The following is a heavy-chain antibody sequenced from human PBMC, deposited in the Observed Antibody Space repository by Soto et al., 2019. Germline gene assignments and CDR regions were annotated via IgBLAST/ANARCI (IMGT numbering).Heavy chain of an antibody. CDR1: GFTFSSYE. CDR2: ISSSGSTI. Sequence: GGSLRLSCAASGFTFSSYEMNWVRQAPGKGLEWVSYISSSGSTIYYADSVKGRFTISRDNAKNSLYLQMNSLRAEDTAVYYCASNNWDYLGSDTYYYYGMDVWGQGTTVTVSS. CDR3: ASNNWDYLGSDTYYYYGMDV. V-gene: IGHV3-48*03. D-gene: IGHD1-7*01. J-gene: IGHJ6*02.